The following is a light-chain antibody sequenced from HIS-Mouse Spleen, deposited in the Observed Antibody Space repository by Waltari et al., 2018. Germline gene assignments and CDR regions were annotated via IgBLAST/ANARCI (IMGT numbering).Light chain of an antibody. Sequence: SYVLTQPPSVSVAPGQTARITCGGNNIGSKSVHWYQQKPGQAPVLVVYDDSDRPSGSPGGFSGSNAGNTATLTISRVEAGDEADYYCQVWDSSSDHVVFGGGTKLTVL. CDR1: NIGSKS. CDR3: QVWDSSSDHVV. CDR2: DDS. J-gene: IGLJ2*01. V-gene: IGLV3-21*02.